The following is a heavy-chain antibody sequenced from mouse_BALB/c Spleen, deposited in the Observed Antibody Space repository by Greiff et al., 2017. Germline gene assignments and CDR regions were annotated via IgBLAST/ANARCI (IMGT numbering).Heavy chain of an antibody. V-gene: IGHV2-9-2*01. CDR2: IWTGGGT. J-gene: IGHJ4*01. CDR3: VRDMGITGAMDY. D-gene: IGHD2-4*01. CDR1: GFSLTSYD. Sequence: VKLMESGPGLVAPSQSLSITCTVSGFSLTSYDISWIRQPPGKGLEWLGVIWTGGGTNYNSAFMSRLSISKDNSKSQVFLKMNSLQTDDTAIYYCVRDMGITGAMDYWGQGTSVTVSS.